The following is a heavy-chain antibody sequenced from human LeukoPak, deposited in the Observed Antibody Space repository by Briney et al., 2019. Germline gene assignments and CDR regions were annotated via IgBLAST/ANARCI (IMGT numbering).Heavy chain of an antibody. CDR1: GFTFSTYS. V-gene: IGHV3-21*01. CDR2: ISSSSTYM. D-gene: IGHD6-13*01. Sequence: PGGSLRLSCAASGFTFSTYSMNWVRQAPGKGLEWVSSISSSSTYMYYADSLKGRFTISRDNAKNSLFLQMNSLRAEDTAVYFCARGPRNSSSYQYFRHWGQGTLVTVSS. CDR3: ARGPRNSSSYQYFRH. J-gene: IGHJ1*01.